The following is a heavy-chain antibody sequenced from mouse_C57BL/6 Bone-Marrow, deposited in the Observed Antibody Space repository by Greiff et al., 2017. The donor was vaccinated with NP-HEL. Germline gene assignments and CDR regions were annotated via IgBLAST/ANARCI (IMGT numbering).Heavy chain of an antibody. J-gene: IGHJ1*03. CDR3: TRGRRYWYFDV. Sequence: DVQLQESGTVLARPGASVKMSCKTSGYTFTSYWMHWVKQRPGQGLEWIGAIYPGNSDTSYNQKFKGKAKLTAVTSASTAYMELSSLTNEDSAVCYCTRGRRYWYFDVWGTGTTVTVSS. V-gene: IGHV1-5*01. CDR1: GYTFTSYW. D-gene: IGHD2-12*01. CDR2: IYPGNSDT.